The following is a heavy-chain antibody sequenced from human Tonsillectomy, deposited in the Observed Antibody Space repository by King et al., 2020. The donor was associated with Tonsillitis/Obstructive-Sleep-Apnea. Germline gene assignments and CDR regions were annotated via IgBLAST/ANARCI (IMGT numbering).Heavy chain of an antibody. D-gene: IGHD3-16*01. CDR3: ARDGGVGEGDV. Sequence: VQLVESGGGLVQPGGSLRLSCAASRFTFSDYWMSWVRLAPGKGPEWVANIKQDGSDKYYVDSVRGRFTISRDNAKNSLYLQMNSLRVEDTAVYYCARDGGVGEGDVWGKGTTVTVSS. J-gene: IGHJ6*04. CDR2: IKQDGSDK. V-gene: IGHV3-7*01. CDR1: RFTFSDYW.